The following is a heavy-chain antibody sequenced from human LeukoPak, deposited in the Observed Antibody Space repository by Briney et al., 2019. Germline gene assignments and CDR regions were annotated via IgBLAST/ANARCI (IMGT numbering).Heavy chain of an antibody. CDR3: ARGQEANYYYYGMDV. Sequence: PGGSLRLSCAASGFTVSSNYMSWVRQAPGKGLEWVSVIYSSGSTYYADSVKGRFTISRHNSKNTLYLQMNSLRAEDTAVYYCARGQEANYYYYGMDVWGQGTTVTVSS. CDR2: IYSSGST. J-gene: IGHJ6*02. V-gene: IGHV3-53*04. CDR1: GFTVSSNY.